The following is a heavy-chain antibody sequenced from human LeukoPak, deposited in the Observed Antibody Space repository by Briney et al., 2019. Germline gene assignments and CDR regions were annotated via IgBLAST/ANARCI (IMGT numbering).Heavy chain of an antibody. V-gene: IGHV1-18*01. Sequence: GASVKVSCKASGYTFTSYGISWVRQAPGQGLEWMGWISAYNGNTNYAQKVQGRVTMTTDTSTSTAYMELRSLRSDDTAVYYCARTTVTTWEGGYNWFDPWGQGTLVTVSS. CDR3: ARTTVTTWEGGYNWFDP. CDR2: ISAYNGNT. CDR1: GYTFTSYG. D-gene: IGHD4-17*01. J-gene: IGHJ5*02.